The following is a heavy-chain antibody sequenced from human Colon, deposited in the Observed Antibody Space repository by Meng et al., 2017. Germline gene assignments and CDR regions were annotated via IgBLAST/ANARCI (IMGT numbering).Heavy chain of an antibody. CDR3: AHSPSGSYGLRWVDP. CDR1: GFSLSTSGVG. J-gene: IGHJ5*02. Sequence: SGPTLVKPTQTLTLTCTFSGFSLSTSGVGVGWIRQPPGKALEWLALIYWDDDKRYSPTLTSRLTINKDTSKIQVVLTRTNTDPVDTATYYYAHSPSGSYGLRWVDPWGQGTLVTVSS. V-gene: IGHV2-5*02. CDR2: IYWDDDK. D-gene: IGHD1-26*01.